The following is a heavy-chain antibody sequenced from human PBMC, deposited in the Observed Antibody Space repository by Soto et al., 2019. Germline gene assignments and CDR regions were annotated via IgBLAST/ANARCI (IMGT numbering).Heavy chain of an antibody. CDR3: ARWERWLQLGFDY. V-gene: IGHV4-38-2*01. CDR1: GYSISSGYY. J-gene: IGHJ4*02. CDR2: MYHSGST. Sequence: PSETLSLTCAVSGYSISSGYYWGWIRQPPGKGLQWIGNMYHSGSTYYNPSLKSRVTISVDTSKNQFSLKLSSVTAADTAVYYCARWERWLQLGFDYWGQGTLVTVSS. D-gene: IGHD5-12*01.